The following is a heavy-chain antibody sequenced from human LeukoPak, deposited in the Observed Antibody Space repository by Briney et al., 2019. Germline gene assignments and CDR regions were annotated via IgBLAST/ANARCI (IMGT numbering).Heavy chain of an antibody. CDR2: IYPGDSDT. D-gene: IGHD3-9*01. J-gene: IGHJ5*02. Sequence: GESLQISCQGSGYSFTSYWIGWVRQLPGKGLEWMGIIYPGDSDTRYSPFFQGQVTISADKSISTAYLQWSSLKASDTAMYYCARQRRYFDWFDPWGQGTLVTVSS. V-gene: IGHV5-51*01. CDR1: GYSFTSYW. CDR3: ARQRRYFDWFDP.